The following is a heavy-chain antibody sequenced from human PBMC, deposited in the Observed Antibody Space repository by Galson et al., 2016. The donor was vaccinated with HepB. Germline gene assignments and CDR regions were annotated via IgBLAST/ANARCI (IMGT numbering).Heavy chain of an antibody. CDR2: LSASGGAT. V-gene: IGHV3-23*01. J-gene: IGHJ4*02. D-gene: IGHD1-1*01. Sequence: SLRLSCAASGFTFTNNIMSWVRQAPGKGLEWVSTLSASGGATYYSDSVKGRFTISRDNSKNTLYLQMNSLRDEDTAVYYCAKGRTGTTEPVEYWGQGTLVTVSS. CDR1: GFTFTNNI. CDR3: AKGRTGTTEPVEY.